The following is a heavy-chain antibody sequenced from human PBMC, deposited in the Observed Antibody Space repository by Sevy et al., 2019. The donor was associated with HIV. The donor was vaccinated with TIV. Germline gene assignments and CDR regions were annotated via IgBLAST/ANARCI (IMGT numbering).Heavy chain of an antibody. CDR3: ARRNDLDI. Sequence: SETLSLTCTVSGGSINSDHWNWIRQPPGKGLEWIGYVYYTGGTNYNPSLKNRVTISVDRTKNQFSLKLTSVTAADTAVYYWARRNDLDIWGKGTMVTV. CDR2: VYYTGGT. D-gene: IGHD2-21*02. CDR1: GGSINSDH. V-gene: IGHV4-59*08. J-gene: IGHJ3*02.